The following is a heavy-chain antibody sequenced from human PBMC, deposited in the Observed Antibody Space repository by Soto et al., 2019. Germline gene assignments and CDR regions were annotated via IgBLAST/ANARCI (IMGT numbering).Heavy chain of an antibody. D-gene: IGHD2-15*01. V-gene: IGHV3-23*01. CDR3: ARTCSGGTCSFDY. J-gene: IGHJ4*02. CDR1: GFTFSSYA. CDR2: ISGSGGST. Sequence: PGGSLRLSCAASGFTFSSYAVSWVRQAPGKGLEWVSAISGSGGSTYYADSVKGRFTISRDNSENTLYLQMNSLRAEDTAVYYCARTCSGGTCSFDYWGQGTLVTVSS.